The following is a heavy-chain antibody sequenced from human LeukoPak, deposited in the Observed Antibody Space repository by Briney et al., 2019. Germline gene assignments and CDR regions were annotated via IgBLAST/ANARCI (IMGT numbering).Heavy chain of an antibody. D-gene: IGHD2-15*01. CDR1: GFTFSSYS. J-gene: IGHJ6*02. Sequence: GGSLRLSCAASGFTFSSYSMNWVRQAPGKGLEWVSSISSSSSYIYYADSVRGRFTISRDNAKNSLYLQMNSLRAEDTAVYYCAREVVSGGMDVWGQGTTVTVSS. CDR2: ISSSSSYI. CDR3: AREVVSGGMDV. V-gene: IGHV3-21*01.